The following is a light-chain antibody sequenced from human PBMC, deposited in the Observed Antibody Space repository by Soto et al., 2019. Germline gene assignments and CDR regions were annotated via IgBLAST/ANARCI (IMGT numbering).Light chain of an antibody. CDR1: QSISNY. CDR2: AAS. J-gene: IGKJ5*01. CDR3: QQSYSTPIT. Sequence: IQMTQSPSSLSASVGDRVTITCRASQSISNYLNWYQQKPGKAPKLLIYAASSLQSGVPSRFSGSGSGTDFTLTVSSRQPADVATYYCQQSYSTPITFGQGTRLEI. V-gene: IGKV1-39*01.